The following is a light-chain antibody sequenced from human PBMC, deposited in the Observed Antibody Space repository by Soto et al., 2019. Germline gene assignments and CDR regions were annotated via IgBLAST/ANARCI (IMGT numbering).Light chain of an antibody. CDR3: LLFVSSATWV. Sequence: QTVVTQESSVSVSPGGTVTLTCGLSSDSVSTSYFANWYQQTPGQAPRTLIYNTNMRSSGVPDRFSGSILGNKAALTITGAQADDECDYYCLLFVSSATWVFGGGTKLTVL. V-gene: IGLV8-61*01. CDR1: SDSVSTSYF. CDR2: NTN. J-gene: IGLJ3*02.